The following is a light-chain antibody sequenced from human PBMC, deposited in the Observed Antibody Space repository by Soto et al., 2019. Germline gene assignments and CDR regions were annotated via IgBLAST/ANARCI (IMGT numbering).Light chain of an antibody. CDR3: QQSYSTPFT. J-gene: IGKJ3*01. V-gene: IGKV1-39*01. CDR2: AAS. CDR1: QSISNY. Sequence: DIQMTQSPSSLSASVGGSVTITCRASQSISNYLNWYQQKPGKAPKLLVYAASSLQSGVPSRFSGSGSGTDFTLTISSLQPEDFATYYCQQSYSTPFTFGPGTKVDIK.